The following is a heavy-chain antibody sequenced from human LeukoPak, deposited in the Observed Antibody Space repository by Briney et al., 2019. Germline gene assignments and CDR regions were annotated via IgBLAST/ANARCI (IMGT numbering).Heavy chain of an antibody. V-gene: IGHV4-34*01. CDR2: INHSGST. CDR1: GGSFSGYY. Sequence: SETLSLACAVYGGSFSGYYWSWIRQPPGKGLEWIGEINHSGSTNYNPSLKSRVTISVDTSKNQFSLKLSSVTAADTAVYYCARGRGYGSGSRAPWGQGTLVTVSS. D-gene: IGHD3-10*01. J-gene: IGHJ5*02. CDR3: ARGRGYGSGSRAP.